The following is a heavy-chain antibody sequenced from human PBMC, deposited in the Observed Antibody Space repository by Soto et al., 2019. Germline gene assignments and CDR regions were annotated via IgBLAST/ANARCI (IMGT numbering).Heavy chain of an antibody. D-gene: IGHD2-8*02. V-gene: IGHV3-64*01. CDR2: ISSNGGST. CDR1: GFTFSSYA. CDR3: ARVVPSAWYWVDY. J-gene: IGHJ4*02. Sequence: EVQLVESGGGWVQPGGSLRLSCAASGFTFSSYAMHWVRQAPGKGLEYVSAISSNGGSTYYANSVKGRFTISRDNSKNTLYLQMGSLRAEDMAVYYCARVVPSAWYWVDYWVQGTLVTVSS.